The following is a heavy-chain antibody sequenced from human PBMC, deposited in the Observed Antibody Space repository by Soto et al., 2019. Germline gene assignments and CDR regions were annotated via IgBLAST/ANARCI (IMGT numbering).Heavy chain of an antibody. D-gene: IGHD3-22*01. Sequence: QITLKESGPTLVKVTQTVTLTCTFSGFSLSSTGVGVGWIRQPPGKALEGLALINWNDDKRYNPSLKSRLTTTNDTSKNQVVLTMTNMDPVDTAAYYCARSGHNSGFFYYDYWGQGTLVTVSS. CDR3: ARSGHNSGFFYYDY. CDR1: GFSLSSTGVG. CDR2: INWNDDK. J-gene: IGHJ4*02. V-gene: IGHV2-5*01.